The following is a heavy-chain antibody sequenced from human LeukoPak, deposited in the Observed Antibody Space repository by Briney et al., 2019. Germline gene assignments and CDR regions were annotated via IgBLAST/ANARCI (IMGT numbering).Heavy chain of an antibody. J-gene: IGHJ5*02. CDR1: GDSVSSSSAA. V-gene: IGHV6-1*01. CDR2: TYYRSKWYN. Sequence: SQTLSLTCAISGDSVSSSSAAWNWIRQSPSRGLEWLGRTYYRSKWYNDYAVSVKSRITINPDTSKNQFSLKLSSVTAADTAVYYCARHPSGRGWLQQGGWFDPWGQGTLVTVSS. CDR3: ARHPSGRGWLQQGGWFDP. D-gene: IGHD5-24*01.